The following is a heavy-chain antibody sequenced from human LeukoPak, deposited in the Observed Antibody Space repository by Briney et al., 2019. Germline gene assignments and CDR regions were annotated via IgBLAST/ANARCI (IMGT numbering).Heavy chain of an antibody. CDR2: INPNSGGT. Sequence: ASVKVSCKASGYTFTGYYMHWVRQAPGQGVEWMGWINPNSGGTNYAQKFQGWVTMTRDTSISTAYMELSRLRSDDTAVYYCARINESGAGDYWGQGTLVTVSS. V-gene: IGHV1-2*04. CDR3: ARINESGAGDY. CDR1: GYTFTGYY. J-gene: IGHJ4*02. D-gene: IGHD3-10*01.